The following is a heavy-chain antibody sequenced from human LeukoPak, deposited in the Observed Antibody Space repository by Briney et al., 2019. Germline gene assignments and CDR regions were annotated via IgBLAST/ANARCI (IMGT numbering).Heavy chain of an antibody. D-gene: IGHD1-26*01. CDR1: GGSISSNNW. V-gene: IGHV4-4*02. Sequence: SGTLSLTCAVSGGSISSNNWWGWVRQPPGKGLEWIGEINHSGSTNYNPSLKSRVTISIDTSKNQFSLKLSSVTAADTAVYYCARGQVGSYAYYYYYGMDVWGQGTTVTVSS. J-gene: IGHJ6*02. CDR2: INHSGST. CDR3: ARGQVGSYAYYYYYGMDV.